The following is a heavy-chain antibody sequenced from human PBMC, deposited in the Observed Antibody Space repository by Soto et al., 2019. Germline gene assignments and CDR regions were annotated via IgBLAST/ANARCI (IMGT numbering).Heavy chain of an antibody. Sequence: EVQLLESGGGLVQPGGSLRLSCAASGFTFSSYAMSWVRQAPGKGLEWVSAITGCGDSTYYADSVKGRFTISRDNSKNTMYLQMNSLRAEDTAFYYCAKRPGRYGGAFDIWGQGTMVTVSS. CDR1: GFTFSSYA. CDR2: ITGCGDST. V-gene: IGHV3-23*01. J-gene: IGHJ3*02. CDR3: AKRPGRYGGAFDI. D-gene: IGHD3-10*01.